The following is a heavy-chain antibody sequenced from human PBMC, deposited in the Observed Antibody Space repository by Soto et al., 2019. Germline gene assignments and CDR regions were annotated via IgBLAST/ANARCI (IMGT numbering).Heavy chain of an antibody. CDR3: AKDRRDFWSGYYAPGMDV. CDR2: ISYDGSNK. J-gene: IGHJ6*02. CDR1: EYTFSTYW. V-gene: IGHV3-30*18. Sequence: GGSLRLSCAASEYTFSTYWMTWVRQAPGKGLEWVAVISYDGSNKYYADSVKGRFTISRDNSKNTLYLQMNSLRAEDTAVYYCAKDRRDFWSGYYAPGMDVWGQGTTVTVSS. D-gene: IGHD3-3*01.